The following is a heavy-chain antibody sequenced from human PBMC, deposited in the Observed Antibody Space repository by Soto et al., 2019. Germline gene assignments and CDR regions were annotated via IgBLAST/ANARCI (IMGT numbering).Heavy chain of an antibody. D-gene: IGHD3-10*01. CDR1: GGSFSGYY. CDR3: ARRMPTMVRGNGFDY. Sequence: QVQLQQWGAGLLKPSETLSLTCAVYGGSFSGYYWSWIRQPPGKGLEWIGEINHSGSTNYNPSLKSRVTISVDTSKNQFSLKLSSVTAADTAVYYCARRMPTMVRGNGFDYWGQGTLVTVSS. J-gene: IGHJ4*02. V-gene: IGHV4-34*01. CDR2: INHSGST.